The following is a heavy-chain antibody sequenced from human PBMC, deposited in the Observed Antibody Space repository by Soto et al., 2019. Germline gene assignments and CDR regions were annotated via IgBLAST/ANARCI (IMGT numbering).Heavy chain of an antibody. V-gene: IGHV3-33*01. J-gene: IGHJ6*02. CDR3: ARDRAVAGTAGYYYGMDV. CDR2: IWYDGSNK. D-gene: IGHD6-19*01. Sequence: QVQLVESGGGVVQPGRSLRLSCAASGFTFSRYVMHWVRQAPGKGLEWVAVIWYDGSNKYYADSVKGRFTISRDNSKNTLYLQMNSLRAEDTAVYYCARDRAVAGTAGYYYGMDVWGQGTTVTVSS. CDR1: GFTFSRYV.